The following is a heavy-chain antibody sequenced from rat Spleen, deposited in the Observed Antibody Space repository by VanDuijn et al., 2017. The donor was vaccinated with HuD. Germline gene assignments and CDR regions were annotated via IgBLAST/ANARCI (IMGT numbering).Heavy chain of an antibody. J-gene: IGHJ2*01. V-gene: IGHV5-25*01. CDR3: AKRGWYYFDY. CDR2: ITSGGSNT. CDR1: GFTFSSFV. Sequence: EVQLVESGGGLVQPGRSLKLSCAASGFTFSSFVMAWVRQAPKKGLEWVASITSGGSNTYYPDFVKGRFTISRDNAKSTLYLEMDSLRSEDTATYYCAKRGWYYFDYWGQGVMVTVSS.